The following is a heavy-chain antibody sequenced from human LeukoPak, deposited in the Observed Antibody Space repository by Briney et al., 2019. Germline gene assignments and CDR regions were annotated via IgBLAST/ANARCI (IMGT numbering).Heavy chain of an antibody. CDR1: SGSIRNYY. Sequence: SETLSLTCTVSSGSIRNYYWSWIRQPPGKGLEWIGYIYTSGSTNYNPSLKSRVTISVDTSKNQFSLKPSSVTAADTAVYYCARDQYFDYWGQGTLVTVSS. D-gene: IGHD2-2*01. CDR2: IYTSGST. J-gene: IGHJ4*02. CDR3: ARDQYFDY. V-gene: IGHV4-4*09.